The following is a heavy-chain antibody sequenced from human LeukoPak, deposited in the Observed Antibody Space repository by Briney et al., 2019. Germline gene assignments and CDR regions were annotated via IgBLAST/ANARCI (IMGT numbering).Heavy chain of an antibody. J-gene: IGHJ6*02. Sequence: GGSLRLSCAASGFTFSNHWMSWVRQAPGKGLEWVSAVSGSGGSTYYADSVKGRFTISRDNSKNTLYLQMNSLRAEDTAVYYCAKDFDRWRVTMVRGVIGMDVWGQGTTVTVSS. CDR2: VSGSGGST. CDR1: GFTFSNHW. CDR3: AKDFDRWRVTMVRGVIGMDV. V-gene: IGHV3-23*01. D-gene: IGHD3-10*01.